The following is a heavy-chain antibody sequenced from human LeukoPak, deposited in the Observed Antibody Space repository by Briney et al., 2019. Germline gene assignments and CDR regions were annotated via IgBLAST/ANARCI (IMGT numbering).Heavy chain of an antibody. V-gene: IGHV3-21*01. CDR3: ARDGPPYCSGGSCYSDFGI. D-gene: IGHD2-15*01. CDR2: ISSSSSYI. Sequence: PGGSLRLSCAASGFTFSSYSMNWVRQAPGKGLEWVSSISSSSSYIYYADSVKGRFTISRDNAKNSLYLQMNSLRAEDTAVYYCARDGPPYCSGGSCYSDFGIWGQGTMVTVSS. CDR1: GFTFSSYS. J-gene: IGHJ3*02.